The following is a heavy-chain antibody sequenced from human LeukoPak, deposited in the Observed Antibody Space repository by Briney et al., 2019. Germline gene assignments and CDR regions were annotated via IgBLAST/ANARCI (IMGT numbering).Heavy chain of an antibody. D-gene: IGHD6-19*01. J-gene: IGHJ4*02. Sequence: SETLSLTCTVSGASFSDFYWSWIRQSPGRGLEWIGYVSDSGGTSYNPSLKSRVTLSVDTSKNQFFLNLNSVTAEDTAVYYCARHASGWVGELDYWGQGTLVTVSS. CDR1: GASFSDFY. CDR3: ARHASGWVGELDY. CDR2: VSDSGGT. V-gene: IGHV4-59*08.